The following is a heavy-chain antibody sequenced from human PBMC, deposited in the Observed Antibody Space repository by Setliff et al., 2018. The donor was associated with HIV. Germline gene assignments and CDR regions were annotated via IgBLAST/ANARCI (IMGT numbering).Heavy chain of an antibody. J-gene: IGHJ6*03. CDR1: GGSVIKDNFY. CDR2: LYDTGRT. CDR3: VNSGYDGDYYYYYMDV. Sequence: SETLSLTCSVSGGSVIKDNFYWGWIRQAPAKGLEWIATLYDTGRTYYNPPLKSRVSIFVDTTKNEFSQNLRSVTAADTAVYFCVNSGYDGDYYYYYMDVWGKGTTVTVSS. D-gene: IGHD5-12*01. V-gene: IGHV4-39*01.